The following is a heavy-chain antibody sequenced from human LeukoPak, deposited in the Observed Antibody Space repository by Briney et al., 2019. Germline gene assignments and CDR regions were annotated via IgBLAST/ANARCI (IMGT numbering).Heavy chain of an antibody. CDR3: AKTFLTAYDTYFYYYGLDV. CDR2: INPVFGTA. D-gene: IGHD3-9*01. Sequence: SVKVSCKASGYTFTSHFIHWVRQAPGQGLEWMGGINPVFGTAHYAQKFQDRVTITADESTSTAYMELSSLRSEDTAVYYCAKTFLTAYDTYFYYYGLDVWGQGTPVTVSS. CDR1: GYTFTSHF. J-gene: IGHJ6*02. V-gene: IGHV1-69*13.